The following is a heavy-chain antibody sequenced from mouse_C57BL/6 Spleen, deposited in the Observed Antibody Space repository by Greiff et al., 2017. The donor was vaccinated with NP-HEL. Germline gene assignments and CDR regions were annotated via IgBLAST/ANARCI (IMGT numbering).Heavy chain of an antibody. CDR2: IYPGSGST. Sequence: QVHVKQPGAELVKPGASVKMSCKASGYTFTSYWITWVKQRPGQGLEWIGDIYPGSGSTNYNEKFKSKATLTVDTSSSTAYMQLSSLTSEDSAVYYCARSLGRRGYYFDYWGQGTTLTVSS. CDR3: ARSLGRRGYYFDY. CDR1: GYTFTSYW. J-gene: IGHJ2*01. V-gene: IGHV1-55*01. D-gene: IGHD4-1*01.